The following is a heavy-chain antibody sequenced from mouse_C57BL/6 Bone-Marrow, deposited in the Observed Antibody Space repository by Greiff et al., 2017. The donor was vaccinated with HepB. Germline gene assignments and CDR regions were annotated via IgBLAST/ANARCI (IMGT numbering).Heavy chain of an antibody. CDR2: ISSGGSYT. D-gene: IGHD1-1*01. V-gene: IGHV5-6*01. CDR3: ARLSYYYGSFPDY. Sequence: EVHLVESGGDLVKPGGSLKLSCAASGFTFSSYGMSWVRQTPDKRLEWVATISSGGSYTYYPDSVKGRFTISRDNAKNTLYLQMSSLKSEDTAMYYCARLSYYYGSFPDYWGQGTTLTVSS. CDR1: GFTFSSYG. J-gene: IGHJ2*01.